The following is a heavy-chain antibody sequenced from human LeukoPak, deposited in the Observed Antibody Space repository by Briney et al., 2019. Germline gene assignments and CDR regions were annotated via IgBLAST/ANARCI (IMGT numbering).Heavy chain of an antibody. D-gene: IGHD4-17*01. J-gene: IGHJ3*02. V-gene: IGHV1-69*05. Sequence: RRASVKVSCKASGGTFSSYAISWVRQAPGQGLEWMGRIIPIFGTANYAQKFQGRVTITTDESTSTAYMELSSLRSEDTAVYYCARELGDYGDHVDAFDIWGQGTMVTVSS. CDR1: GGTFSSYA. CDR3: ARELGDYGDHVDAFDI. CDR2: IIPIFGTA.